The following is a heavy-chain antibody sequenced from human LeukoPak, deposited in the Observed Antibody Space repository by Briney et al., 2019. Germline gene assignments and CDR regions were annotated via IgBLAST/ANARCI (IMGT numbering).Heavy chain of an antibody. D-gene: IGHD1-1*01. CDR3: ARAVIGTTRYFES. Sequence: SQTLSLTCAISGDSVSINSVAYNWIRQSPSRGLEWLGRTYYRSKWNYEYAVSVRSRITINLDTSKNQFSLQLNSVTPDDTAVYYCARAVIGTTRYFESWGQGTLVTVSS. J-gene: IGHJ4*02. CDR2: TYYRSKWNY. CDR1: GDSVSINSVA. V-gene: IGHV6-1*01.